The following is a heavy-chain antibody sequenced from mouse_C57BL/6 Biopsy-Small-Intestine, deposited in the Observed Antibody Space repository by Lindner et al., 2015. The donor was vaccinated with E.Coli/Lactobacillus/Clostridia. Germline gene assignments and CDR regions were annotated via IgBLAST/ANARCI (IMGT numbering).Heavy chain of an antibody. J-gene: IGHJ4*01. V-gene: IGHV1-19*01. CDR3: ARRNYGRAMDY. D-gene: IGHD1-1*01. CDR2: INPYNGGT. Sequence: VQLQESGPVLVKPGASVKMSCKASGYTFTDYYMNWVKQSHGKSLEWIGVINPYNGGTSYNQKFKGKATLTVDKSSSTAYMELNSLTSEDSAVYYCARRNYGRAMDYWGQGTSVTVSS. CDR1: GYTFTDYY.